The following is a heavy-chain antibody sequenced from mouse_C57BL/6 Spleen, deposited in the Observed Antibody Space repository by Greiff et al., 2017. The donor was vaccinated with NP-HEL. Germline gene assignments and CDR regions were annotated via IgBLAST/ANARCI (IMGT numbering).Heavy chain of an antibody. CDR1: GFTFSDYY. Sequence: EVKLVESGGGLVQPGGSLKLSCAASGFTFSDYYMYWVRQTPEKRLEWVAYISNGGGSTYYPDTVKGRFTISRDNAKNTLYLQMSRLKSEDTAMYYCARQNGYYGSPDYWGQGTTLTVSS. D-gene: IGHD1-1*01. V-gene: IGHV5-12*01. CDR2: ISNGGGST. J-gene: IGHJ2*01. CDR3: ARQNGYYGSPDY.